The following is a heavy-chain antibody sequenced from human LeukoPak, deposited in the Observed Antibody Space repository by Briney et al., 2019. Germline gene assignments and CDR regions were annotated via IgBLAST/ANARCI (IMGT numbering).Heavy chain of an antibody. V-gene: IGHV4-39*01. CDR2: IYYSGST. D-gene: IGHD1-26*01. J-gene: IGHJ4*02. Sequence: SETLSLTCTVSGGSISSSSYYWGWIRQPPGKGLEWIGSIYYSGSTYYNPSLKSRVTISVDTSKNQFSLKLSSVTAADTAVYYCARWPVGATTKDYWGQGTLVTVSS. CDR3: ARWPVGATTKDY. CDR1: GGSISSSSYY.